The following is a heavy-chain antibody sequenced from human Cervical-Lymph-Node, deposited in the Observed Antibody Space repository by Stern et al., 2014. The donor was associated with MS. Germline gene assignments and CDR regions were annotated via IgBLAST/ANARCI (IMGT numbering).Heavy chain of an antibody. Sequence: VQLVQSGAEVKRPGSSVTVSCKSSGDTFSDHSISWVRRAPGNGLEWVGGIIPLFGAADYAQMFQGRVTITADESTTTAYMELSSLRSEDTAMYYCARGAYCGGDCYWGWFDSWGQGTLVTVSS. CDR2: IIPLFGAA. CDR1: GDTFSDHS. CDR3: ARGAYCGGDCYWGWFDS. J-gene: IGHJ5*01. D-gene: IGHD2-21*02. V-gene: IGHV1-69*01.